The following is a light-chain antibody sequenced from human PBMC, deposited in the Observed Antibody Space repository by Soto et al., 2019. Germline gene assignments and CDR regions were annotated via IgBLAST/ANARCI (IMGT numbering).Light chain of an antibody. CDR3: QKYDTAPHT. J-gene: IGKJ1*01. CDR1: QGISCS. V-gene: IGKV1-27*01. CDR2: GAS. Sequence: DIQMTQSPSSLSASIGDRVTITCRASQGISCSLMWYQQKPGKVPKLLSYGASTLQSGVPSRFSGSGTGTDFTLTISSLQPEDVATYYCQKYDTAPHTFGQGTKVEI.